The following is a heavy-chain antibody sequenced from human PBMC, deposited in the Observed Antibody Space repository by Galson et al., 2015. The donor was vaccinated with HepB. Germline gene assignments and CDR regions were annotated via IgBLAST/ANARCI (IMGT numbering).Heavy chain of an antibody. V-gene: IGHV1-18*01. Sequence: SVKVSCKASGYTFTSYGISWVRQAPGQGLEWMGWISAYNGNTNYAQKLQGRVTMTTDTSTSTAYMELRSLRSDDTAVYYCVKDESAGIIAAAGGPDYWGQGTLVTVSS. J-gene: IGHJ4*02. CDR2: ISAYNGNT. CDR1: GYTFTSYG. D-gene: IGHD6-13*01. CDR3: VKDESAGIIAAAGGPDY.